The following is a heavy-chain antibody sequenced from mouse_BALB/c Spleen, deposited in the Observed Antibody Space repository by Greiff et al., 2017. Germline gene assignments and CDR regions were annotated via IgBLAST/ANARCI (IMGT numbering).Heavy chain of an antibody. J-gene: IGHJ4*01. CDR3: ARKTGFYAMDY. V-gene: IGHV2-6-4*01. CDR2: ICGGGST. CDR1: GFSLSSYS. Sequence: VQLKESGPGLVAPSQCLSITCTVSGFSLSSYSVHWVRQPPGKGLEWLGMICGGGSTDYNSALKSRLSICKDNTKSQVFLKMNSLQTDDTAMYYCARKTGFYAMDYWGQGTSVTVSS.